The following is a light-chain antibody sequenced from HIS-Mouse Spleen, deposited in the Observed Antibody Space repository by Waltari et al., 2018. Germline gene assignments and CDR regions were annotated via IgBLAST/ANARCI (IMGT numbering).Light chain of an antibody. V-gene: IGLV2-23*01. CDR1: SSDVGSYNL. J-gene: IGLJ2*01. CDR3: CSYAGSSTLV. CDR2: EGS. Sequence: QSALTQPASVSGSSGQSITISCTGTSSDVGSYNLVSCYQQHPGKAPKLMIYEGSKRPSGVSNRFSGSKSGNTASLTISGLQAEDEADYYCCSYAGSSTLVFGGGTKLTVL.